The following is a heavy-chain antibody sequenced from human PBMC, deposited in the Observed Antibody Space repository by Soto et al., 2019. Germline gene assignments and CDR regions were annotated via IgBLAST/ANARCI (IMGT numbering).Heavy chain of an antibody. Sequence: QITLKESGPTLVKPTQTLTLTCTFSGFSLSTSGVGVGWIRQPPGKALEWLALIYWDDDKRYSPSLKSRLTITKDSSKNQVVLTMTNMDPVDTATYYCAHVYGGYDNFEYWGQGTLVTVSS. CDR1: GFSLSTSGVG. J-gene: IGHJ4*02. D-gene: IGHD5-12*01. V-gene: IGHV2-5*02. CDR2: IYWDDDK. CDR3: AHVYGGYDNFEY.